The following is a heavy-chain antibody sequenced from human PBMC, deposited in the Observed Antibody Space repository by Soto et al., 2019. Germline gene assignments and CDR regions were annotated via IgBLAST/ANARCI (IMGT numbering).Heavy chain of an antibody. CDR2: IYSSGST. Sequence: QLQLQESGPGLVKPSETLSLTCTVSGGSISSYNYYWGWIRQPPGKGLEWIGSIYSSGSTYFNPSLKGRVTITGDTSKNQFSLRLRSVTAADTAVYYCGAPYSVRVDYWGQGTLVTVSS. CDR3: GAPYSVRVDY. D-gene: IGHD4-4*01. CDR1: GGSISSYNYY. V-gene: IGHV4-39*01. J-gene: IGHJ4*02.